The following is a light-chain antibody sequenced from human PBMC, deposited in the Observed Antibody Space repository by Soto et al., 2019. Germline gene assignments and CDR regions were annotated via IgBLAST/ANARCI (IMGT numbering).Light chain of an antibody. CDR1: SSDVGAYNY. CDR3: NSFTTSGTDV. J-gene: IGLJ1*01. V-gene: IGLV2-14*01. Sequence: QSALTQPASVSGSPGQSIAISCTGTSSDVGAYNYVSWYQQYPGKAPKVMIFDVSNRPSGVSNRFSGSKSDNTASLTISGLQAEDEADYYCNSFTTSGTDVFGTGTKLTVL. CDR2: DVS.